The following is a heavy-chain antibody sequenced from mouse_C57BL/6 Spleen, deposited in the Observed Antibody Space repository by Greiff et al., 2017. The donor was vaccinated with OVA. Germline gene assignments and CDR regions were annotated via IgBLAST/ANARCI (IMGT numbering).Heavy chain of an antibody. CDR1: GYSITSGYD. V-gene: IGHV3-1*01. CDR3: AREGYGYGFAY. CDR2: ISYSGST. D-gene: IGHD2-2*01. J-gene: IGHJ3*01. Sequence: EVQGVESGPGMVKPSQSLSLTCTVTGYSITSGYDWHWIRHFPGNKLEWMGYISYSGSTNYNPSLKSRISITHDTSKNHFFLKLNSVTTEDTATYYCAREGYGYGFAYWGQGTLVTVSA.